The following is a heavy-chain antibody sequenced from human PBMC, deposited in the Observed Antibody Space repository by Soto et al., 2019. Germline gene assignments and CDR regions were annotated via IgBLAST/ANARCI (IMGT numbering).Heavy chain of an antibody. V-gene: IGHV3-7*05. D-gene: IGHD3-16*01. J-gene: IGHJ4*02. CDR1: GFTFTSYW. CDR3: ARLRFILTERDFDS. Sequence: EVQLVESGGGLVQPGGSLRLSCEASGFTFTSYWMSWVRQAPGKGLEWVANIKQDGTSKYYADLVKGRFTVSRDNAKSSLHWQMDSLRDDDTAVYRCARLRFILTERDFDSWGQGTLVTVSS. CDR2: IKQDGTSK.